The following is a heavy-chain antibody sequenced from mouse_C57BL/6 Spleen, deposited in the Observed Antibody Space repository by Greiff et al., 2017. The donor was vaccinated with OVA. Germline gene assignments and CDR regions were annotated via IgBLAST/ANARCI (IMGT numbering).Heavy chain of an antibody. CDR2: IDPSDSYT. D-gene: IGHD2-4*01. Sequence: QVQLQQPGAELVMPGASVTLSCKASGYTFTSYWMHWVKQRPGQGLEWIGEIDPSDSYTNYNQKFKGKSTLTVDKSSSTAYMQLSSLTSEDSAVYYCARRFDYDPDYYAMDYWGQGTSVTVSS. V-gene: IGHV1-69*01. CDR3: ARRFDYDPDYYAMDY. CDR1: GYTFTSYW. J-gene: IGHJ4*01.